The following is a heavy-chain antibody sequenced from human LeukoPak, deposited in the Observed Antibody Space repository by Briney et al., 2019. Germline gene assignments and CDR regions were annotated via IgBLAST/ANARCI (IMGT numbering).Heavy chain of an antibody. CDR3: ARLRDGRWLLEY. CDR2: IYYSGST. D-gene: IGHD5-24*01. J-gene: IGHJ4*02. V-gene: IGHV4-31*03. Sequence: PSETLSLTCTVSGGSISSGGYYWSWIRQHPGKGLEWIGYIYYSGSTYYNPSLKSRVTISEDRSKNQFSLKLSSVTAADTAVYYCARLRDGRWLLEYWGQGTLVTVSS. CDR1: GGSISSGGYY.